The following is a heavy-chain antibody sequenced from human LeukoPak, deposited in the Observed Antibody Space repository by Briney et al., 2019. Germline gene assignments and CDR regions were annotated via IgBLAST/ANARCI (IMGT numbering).Heavy chain of an antibody. CDR1: GGSISSGVYY. CDR2: IYYSGST. CDR3: ARVLLWFGELSNGWFDP. D-gene: IGHD3-10*01. J-gene: IGHJ5*02. Sequence: PSETLSLTCTVSGGSISSGVYYWSWIRQHPGKGLEWIGYIYYSGSTYYNPSLKSRVTISVDRSKNQFSLKLSSVSAADTAVYYCARVLLWFGELSNGWFDPWGQGTLVTVSS. V-gene: IGHV4-30-4*08.